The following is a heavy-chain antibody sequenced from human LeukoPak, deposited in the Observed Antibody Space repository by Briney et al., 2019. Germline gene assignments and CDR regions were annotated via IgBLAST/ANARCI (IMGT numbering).Heavy chain of an antibody. J-gene: IGHJ4*02. CDR3: ARDRGYSTFDY. D-gene: IGHD2-15*01. Sequence: GGSLRLSCAASGFTFSSYWMSWVRQAPGKGLKWVANINQDGSEMYYLDSVKGRFTISRDNAKNSLYLQMNSLRAEDTGVYYCARDRGYSTFDYWGQGTLVTVSS. CDR1: GFTFSSYW. V-gene: IGHV3-7*01. CDR2: INQDGSEM.